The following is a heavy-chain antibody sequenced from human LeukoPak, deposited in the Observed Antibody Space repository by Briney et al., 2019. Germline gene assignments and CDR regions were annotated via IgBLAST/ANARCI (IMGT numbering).Heavy chain of an antibody. CDR1: GYTFTGYY. D-gene: IGHD3-3*01. CDR3: ARAITIFGVVNPAGY. Sequence: ASVKVSCKXSGYTFTGYYMHWVRQAPRQGLEWMGWINPNSGGTNYAQKFQGRVTMTRDTSISTAYMELSRLRSDDTAVYYCARAITIFGVVNPAGYWGQGTLVTVSS. V-gene: IGHV1-2*02. J-gene: IGHJ4*02. CDR2: INPNSGGT.